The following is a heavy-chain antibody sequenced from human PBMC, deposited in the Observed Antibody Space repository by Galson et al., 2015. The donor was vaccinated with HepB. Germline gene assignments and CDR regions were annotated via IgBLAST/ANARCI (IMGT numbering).Heavy chain of an antibody. D-gene: IGHD4-17*01. J-gene: IGHJ3*02. CDR1: GGTFSSYA. V-gene: IGHV1-69*13. CDR2: IIPIFGTA. Sequence: SVKVSCKASGGTFSSYAISWVRQAPGQGLEWMGGIIPIFGTANYAQKFQGRVTITADESTSTAYMELSSLRSEDTAVYYCARVGGDGDYFAVSLLGAFDIWGQGTMVTVSS. CDR3: ARVGGDGDYFAVSLLGAFDI.